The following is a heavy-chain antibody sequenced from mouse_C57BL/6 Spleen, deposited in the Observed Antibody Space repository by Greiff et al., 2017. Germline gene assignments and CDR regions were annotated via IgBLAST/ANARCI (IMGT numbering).Heavy chain of an antibody. D-gene: IGHD1-1*01. Sequence: QVQLKESGPELVKPGASVKLSCKASGYTFTSYDINWVKQRPGQGLEWIGWIYPRDGSTKYNEKFKGKATLTVDTSSSTAYMELHSLTSEDSAVYFCARHEVTTVEGFAYWGQGTLVTVSA. J-gene: IGHJ3*01. CDR2: IYPRDGST. V-gene: IGHV1-85*01. CDR1: GYTFTSYD. CDR3: ARHEVTTVEGFAY.